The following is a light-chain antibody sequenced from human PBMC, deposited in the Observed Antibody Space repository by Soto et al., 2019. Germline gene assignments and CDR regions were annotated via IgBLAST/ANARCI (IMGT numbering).Light chain of an antibody. V-gene: IGKV1-17*01. Sequence: DIQMTQFPSSLSASVGDRVTITCRASQGIRNDLGWYQQKPGKAPKRRIYAASSLQSGVPSRFSGSGSGTEFTMAISSLQPEDSATFYCLQHSTYPLTFGQGTKVEIK. CDR3: LQHSTYPLT. CDR2: AAS. J-gene: IGKJ1*01. CDR1: QGIRND.